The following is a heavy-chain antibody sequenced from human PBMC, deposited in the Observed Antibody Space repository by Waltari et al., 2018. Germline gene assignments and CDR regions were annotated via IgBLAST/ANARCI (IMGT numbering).Heavy chain of an antibody. CDR2: IIPIFGTA. J-gene: IGHJ6*02. Sequence: QVQLVQSGAEVKKPGSSVKVSCKASGGTFSTYAISWVRQAPGQGLEWMGGIIPIFGTANYAQKFQGRVTITADESTSTADMELSSLRSEDTAVYYCARAATDYYYYYGMDVWGQGTTVTVSS. CDR1: GGTFSTYA. CDR3: ARAATDYYYYYGMDV. V-gene: IGHV1-69*01. D-gene: IGHD1-26*01.